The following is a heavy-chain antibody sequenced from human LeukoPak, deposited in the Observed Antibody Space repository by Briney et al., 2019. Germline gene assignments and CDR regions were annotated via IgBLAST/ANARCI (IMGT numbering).Heavy chain of an antibody. Sequence: GGSLRLSCAASGFTVSSNYMSWVRQAPGKGLEWVSVIYSGGSTYYADSVKGRFTISRDNSKNTLYLQMNSLRAEDTAVYYCARDGDGYNYDAFDIWGQGTMVTVPS. CDR1: GFTVSSNY. D-gene: IGHD5-24*01. V-gene: IGHV3-66*01. CDR3: ARDGDGYNYDAFDI. CDR2: IYSGGST. J-gene: IGHJ3*02.